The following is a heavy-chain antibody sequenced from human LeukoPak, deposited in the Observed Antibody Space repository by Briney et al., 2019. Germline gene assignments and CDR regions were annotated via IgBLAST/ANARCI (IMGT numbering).Heavy chain of an antibody. CDR1: GGSISSGDYY. V-gene: IGHV4-30-4*01. CDR3: ARAPLGDYYGSGSYVDY. J-gene: IGHJ4*02. Sequence: SETLSLTCTVSGGSISSGDYYWRWIRQPPGKGLEWIGYIYYSGSTYYNPSLKSRVTISVDTSKNQFSLKLSSVTAADTAVYYCARAPLGDYYGSGSYVDYWGQGTLVTVSS. CDR2: IYYSGST. D-gene: IGHD3-10*01.